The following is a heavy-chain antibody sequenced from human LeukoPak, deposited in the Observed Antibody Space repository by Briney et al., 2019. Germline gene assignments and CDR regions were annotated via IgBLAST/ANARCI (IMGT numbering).Heavy chain of an antibody. CDR1: GGTFSSYA. Sequence: ASVKVSCKASGGTFSSYAISWVRQAPGQGLEWMGGIIPIFGTANYAQKFQGRVTITADKSTSTAYMELSSLRSEDTAVYYCARVSPRYYYDSSGYYTDRKKNYYYYYYMDVWGKGTTVTVSS. D-gene: IGHD3-22*01. CDR3: ARVSPRYYYDSSGYYTDRKKNYYYYYYMDV. J-gene: IGHJ6*03. CDR2: IIPIFGTA. V-gene: IGHV1-69*06.